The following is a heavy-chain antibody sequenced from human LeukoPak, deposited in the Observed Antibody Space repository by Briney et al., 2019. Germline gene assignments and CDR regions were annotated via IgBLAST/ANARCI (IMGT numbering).Heavy chain of an antibody. V-gene: IGHV1-69*04. CDR1: GGTFSSYA. CDR3: ARDDYGDYYYYYGMDV. Sequence: GASVKVSCKASGGTFSSYAISWVRQAPGQGLEWMGRIIPILGIANYAQKFQGRVTITADKSTSTAYMELSSLRSEDTAVYYCARDDYGDYYYYYGMDVWGQGTTVTVPS. D-gene: IGHD4-17*01. CDR2: IIPILGIA. J-gene: IGHJ6*02.